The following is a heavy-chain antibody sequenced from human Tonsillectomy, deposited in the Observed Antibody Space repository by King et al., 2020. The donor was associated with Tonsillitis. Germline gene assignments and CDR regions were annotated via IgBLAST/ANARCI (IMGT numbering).Heavy chain of an antibody. V-gene: IGHV4-31*03. D-gene: IGHD4-23*01. CDR1: GGSISSGGYY. J-gene: IGHJ3*02. CDR2: IYYSGST. Sequence: QLQESGPGLVKPSQTLSLTCTVSGGSISSGGYYWSWIRQHPGKGLEWIGYIYYSGSTYYNPFLTSRVTISVDPSKNQFSLKLGSVTAADTAVYYCARDENDYGGNSMTDAFDIWGQGTMVTVSS. CDR3: ARDENDYGGNSMTDAFDI.